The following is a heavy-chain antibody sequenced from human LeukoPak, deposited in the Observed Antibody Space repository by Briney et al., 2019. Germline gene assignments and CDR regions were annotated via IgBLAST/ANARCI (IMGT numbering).Heavy chain of an antibody. D-gene: IGHD1-26*01. V-gene: IGHV3-21*01. CDR1: GFTFSSYS. CDR2: ISSSSSSYI. J-gene: IGHJ3*02. CDR3: ARDLVGATLDAFDI. Sequence: PGGSLRLSCAASGFTFSSYSMNWVRQAPGKGLEWVSSISSSSSSYIYYADSVKGRFTISRDNAKNSLYLQMNSLRAEDTAVYYCARDLVGATLDAFDIWGQGTMVTVSS.